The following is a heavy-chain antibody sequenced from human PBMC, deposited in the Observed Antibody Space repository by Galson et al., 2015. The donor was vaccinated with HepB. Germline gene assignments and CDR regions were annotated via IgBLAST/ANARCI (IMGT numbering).Heavy chain of an antibody. J-gene: IGHJ4*02. V-gene: IGHV1-46*01. Sequence: SVKVSCKASGYTFTSYYMHWVRQAPGQGLEWMGIINPSGGSTSYAQKFQGRVTTTRDTSTSTVYMELSSLRSEDTAVYYCARGPIKNSSGYPFDYWGQGTLVTVSS. D-gene: IGHD3-22*01. CDR3: ARGPIKNSSGYPFDY. CDR1: GYTFTSYY. CDR2: INPSGGST.